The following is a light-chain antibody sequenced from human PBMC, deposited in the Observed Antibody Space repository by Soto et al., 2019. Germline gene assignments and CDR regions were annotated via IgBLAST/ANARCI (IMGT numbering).Light chain of an antibody. CDR2: DVS. Sequence: HSALTQPRSVSGSPGQSVTISCTGTSSDVGGYNYVSWYQQHPGKAPKLMIYDVSKRPSGVPDRFSGSKSGNTASLTISGLQAEDEADYYCCSYAGSYGDVFGTGTKLTVL. CDR3: CSYAGSYGDV. J-gene: IGLJ1*01. V-gene: IGLV2-11*01. CDR1: SSDVGGYNY.